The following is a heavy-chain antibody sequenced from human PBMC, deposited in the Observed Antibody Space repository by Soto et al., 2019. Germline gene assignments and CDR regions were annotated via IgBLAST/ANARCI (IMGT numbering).Heavy chain of an antibody. Sequence: PGGSLRLSCAASGFTFNNYGIHWARQAPGEGLEWVAMISYDGNNEYYADSVKGRFSVSRDNSKSTLYLQMNSLRAEDTAVYYCAKDLRQWLVGGVDYWGQGTLVTVSS. J-gene: IGHJ4*02. CDR3: AKDLRQWLVGGVDY. CDR1: GFTFNNYG. V-gene: IGHV3-30*18. D-gene: IGHD6-19*01. CDR2: ISYDGNNE.